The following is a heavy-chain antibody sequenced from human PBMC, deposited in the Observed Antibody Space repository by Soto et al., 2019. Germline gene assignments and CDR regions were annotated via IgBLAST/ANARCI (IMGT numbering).Heavy chain of an antibody. V-gene: IGHV1-2*04. J-gene: IGHJ5*02. CDR3: ARGLVTTVTERYNWFDP. Sequence: GASVKVSCKASGYTFTGYYMHWVRQAPGQGLEWMGWINPNSGGTNYAQKFQGWVTMTRDTSISTAYMELSRLRSDDTAVYYFARGLVTTVTERYNWFDPWGQGTLVTVSS. CDR2: INPNSGGT. CDR1: GYTFTGYY. D-gene: IGHD4-4*01.